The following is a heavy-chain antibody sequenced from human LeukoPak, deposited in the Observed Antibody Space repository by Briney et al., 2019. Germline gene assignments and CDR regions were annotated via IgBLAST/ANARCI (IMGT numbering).Heavy chain of an antibody. D-gene: IGHD1-26*01. CDR1: GYTFTTHY. V-gene: IGHV1-46*01. CDR2: INPSGTTT. Sequence: ASVKVSCKASGYTFTTHYMHWVRQAPGQGLEWMGLINPSGTTTNYAQKFRGRVTMTRDLSTSTDYMELSSLRSDDTAVYFRARDNSVGDYAWWFDPWGQGTLVTVSS. CDR3: ARDNSVGDYAWWFDP. J-gene: IGHJ5*02.